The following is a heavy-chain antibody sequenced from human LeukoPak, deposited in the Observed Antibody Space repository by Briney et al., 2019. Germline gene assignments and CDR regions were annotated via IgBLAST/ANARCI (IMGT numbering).Heavy chain of an antibody. CDR1: GVTFNNYA. Sequence: PGGSLRLSCAAYGVTFNNYAMTWVRQAPGKGLEWVSTINHNGGRTYYADSLEGRFAISRDNSKNTLFLQMNSLRAEDTAVYYCAKADRVASAATLDYWGQGTLVTVSS. D-gene: IGHD2-15*01. CDR3: AKADRVASAATLDY. J-gene: IGHJ4*02. CDR2: INHNGGRT. V-gene: IGHV3-23*01.